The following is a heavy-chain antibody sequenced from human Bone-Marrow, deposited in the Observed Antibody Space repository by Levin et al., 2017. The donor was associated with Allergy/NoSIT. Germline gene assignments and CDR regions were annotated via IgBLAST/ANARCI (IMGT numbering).Heavy chain of an antibody. D-gene: IGHD7-27*01. V-gene: IGHV3-74*01. CDR3: TNSLTGEAS. CDR1: GFIFSNFW. J-gene: IGHJ5*02. CDR2: IKPDGTGT. Sequence: GESLKISCTASGFIFSNFWMHWVRQVPGRGLMFVSTIKPDGTGTNYADSVKGRFTISRDNSKNTLFLEMNSLRVEDTGVYYCTNSLTGEASWGRGTLVTVSS.